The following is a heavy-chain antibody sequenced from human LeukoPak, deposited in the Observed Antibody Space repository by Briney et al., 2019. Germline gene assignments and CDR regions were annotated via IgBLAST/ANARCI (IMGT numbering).Heavy chain of an antibody. J-gene: IGHJ4*02. CDR1: GFTFDDYA. V-gene: IGHV3-9*01. CDR3: VKNDGWFHLAQ. Sequence: GGSLRLSCAASGFTFDDYAMHWVRQAPGKGLEWVSGISWNSGSIGYADSVKGRFSISRDNTNNALYLQMNSLRVEDTAGYYCVKNDGWFHLAQWGQGTLVTVSS. CDR2: ISWNSGSI. D-gene: IGHD6-19*01.